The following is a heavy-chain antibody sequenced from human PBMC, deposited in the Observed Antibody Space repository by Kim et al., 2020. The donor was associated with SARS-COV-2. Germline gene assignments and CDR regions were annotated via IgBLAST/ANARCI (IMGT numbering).Heavy chain of an antibody. CDR2: FDPEDGET. V-gene: IGHV1-24*01. CDR3: ATDQAYYGSGSYSPPGVSD. D-gene: IGHD3-10*01. CDR1: GYTLTELS. J-gene: IGHJ4*02. Sequence: ASVKVSCKVSGYTLTELSMHWVRQAPGKGLEWMGGFDPEDGETIYAQKFQGRVTMTEDTSTDTAYMELSSLRSEDTAVYYCATDQAYYGSGSYSPPGVSDLGQGTLVTVSS.